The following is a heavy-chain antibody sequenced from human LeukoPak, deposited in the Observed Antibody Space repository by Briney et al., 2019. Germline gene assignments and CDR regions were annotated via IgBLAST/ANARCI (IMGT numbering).Heavy chain of an antibody. V-gene: IGHV4-38-2*02. CDR1: GYSISSGYY. CDR3: AREGRVMTTVITSWFDP. J-gene: IGHJ5*02. CDR2: IYHSGST. Sequence: SETLSLTCTVSGYSISSGYYWGWIRQPPGKGLEWIGSIYHSGSTYYNPSLKSRVTISVDKSKNQFSLRLSSVTAADTAVYYCAREGRVMTTVITSWFDPWGQGTLVTVSS. D-gene: IGHD4-17*01.